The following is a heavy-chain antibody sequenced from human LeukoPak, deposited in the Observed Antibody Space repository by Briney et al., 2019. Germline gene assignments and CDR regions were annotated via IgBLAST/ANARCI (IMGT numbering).Heavy chain of an antibody. V-gene: IGHV4-34*01. CDR2: INHSGST. J-gene: IGHJ4*02. Sequence: SETLSLTCAVYGGSFSGYYWSWIRQPPGKGLEWIEEINHSGSTNYNPSLKSRVTISVDTSKNQFSLKLSSVTAADTAVYYCARIIAVGPYYYGSGSYEGYFDYWGQGTLVTVSS. D-gene: IGHD3-10*01. CDR3: ARIIAVGPYYYGSGSYEGYFDY. CDR1: GGSFSGYY.